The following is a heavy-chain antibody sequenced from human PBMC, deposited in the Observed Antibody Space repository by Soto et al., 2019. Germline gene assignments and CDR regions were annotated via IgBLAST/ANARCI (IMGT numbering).Heavy chain of an antibody. CDR1: GGSIGSGGYW. CDR2: VSYTGNT. Sequence: QVQLQESGPGLMQPSQTLSLTCTVSGGSIGSGGYWWSWIRQHPGRGLELIGFVSYTGNTQYNPSLKSRVNISVDTSTKQFSLKLSSVTAADTAVYYCARGTLVWGQGTLVTVSS. D-gene: IGHD2-2*01. V-gene: IGHV4-31*03. CDR3: ARGTLV. J-gene: IGHJ4*02.